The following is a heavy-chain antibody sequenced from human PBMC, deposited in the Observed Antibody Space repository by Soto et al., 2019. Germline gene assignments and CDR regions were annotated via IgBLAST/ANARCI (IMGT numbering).Heavy chain of an antibody. D-gene: IGHD6-19*01. CDR1: GGSISSSSYY. CDR2: IYYSGST. J-gene: IGHJ4*02. CDR3: AVSSGWYFVY. Sequence: SETLSLTCTVSGGSISSSSYYWGWIRQPPGKGLEWIGSIYYSGSTYYNPSLKSRVTISVDTSKNQFSLKLSSVTAADTAVYYCAVSSGWYFVYWGQGTLVTVSS. V-gene: IGHV4-39*01.